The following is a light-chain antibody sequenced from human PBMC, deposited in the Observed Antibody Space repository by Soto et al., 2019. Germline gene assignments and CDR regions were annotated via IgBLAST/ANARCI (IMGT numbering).Light chain of an antibody. J-gene: IGLJ1*01. V-gene: IGLV2-14*01. Sequence: QSALTQPASVSGSPGQSITISCSGTSEDVGGYNYVSWYQHHPGKAPKLMIYEVTNRPSGLSNRFSGSKSGSTASLTISGLQAEDEADYYCSPYTSSNTLVFGTGTKVTVL. CDR2: EVT. CDR3: SPYTSSNTLV. CDR1: SEDVGGYNY.